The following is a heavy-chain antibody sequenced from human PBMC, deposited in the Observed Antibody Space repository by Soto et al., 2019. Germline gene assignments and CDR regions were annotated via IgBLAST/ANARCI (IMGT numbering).Heavy chain of an antibody. CDR1: VFTFSSYD. CDR3: ARADCSGGSCYGAAFDI. CDR2: IGTAGDT. J-gene: IGHJ3*02. D-gene: IGHD2-15*01. Sequence: GGSLRLSCAASVFTFSSYDMHWVRQATGKGLEWVSAIGTAGDTYYPGSVKGRFTISRENAKNSLYLQMNSLRAGDTAVYYCARADCSGGSCYGAAFDIWGQGTMVTVSS. V-gene: IGHV3-13*01.